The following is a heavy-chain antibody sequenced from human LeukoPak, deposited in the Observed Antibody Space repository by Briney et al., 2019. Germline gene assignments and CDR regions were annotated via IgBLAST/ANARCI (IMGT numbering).Heavy chain of an antibody. V-gene: IGHV3-23*01. D-gene: IGHD3-22*01. CDR3: ASFALKYCYYDSSGRGY. Sequence: GGSLRLSCAASGFTFSSYAMSWVRQAPGKGLEWVSAISGSGGSTYYADSVKGRFTISRDNSKNTLYLQMNSLRAEDTAVYYCASFALKYCYYDSSGRGYWGQGTLVTVSS. J-gene: IGHJ4*02. CDR2: ISGSGGST. CDR1: GFTFSSYA.